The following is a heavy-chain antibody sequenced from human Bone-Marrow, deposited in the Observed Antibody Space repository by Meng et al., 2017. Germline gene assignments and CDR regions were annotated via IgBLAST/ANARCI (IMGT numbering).Heavy chain of an antibody. D-gene: IGHD6-13*01. V-gene: IGHV1-2*05. CDR1: GYNFPDYY. J-gene: IGHJ4*02. CDR2: INPKSGDT. Sequence: ASVKVSCKPSGYNFPDYYIHWVRRAPGQGLEWMGRINPKSGDTHYAQNFQARVTMTGDTSISTAYMERRGLRADDTVMYYCARDEDISAAGKRSGNYWGQGTLVTVSS. CDR3: ARDEDISAAGKRSGNY.